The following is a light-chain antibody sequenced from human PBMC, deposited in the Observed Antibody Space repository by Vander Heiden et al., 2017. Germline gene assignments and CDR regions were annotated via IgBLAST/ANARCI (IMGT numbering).Light chain of an antibody. Sequence: QSVLTQPPSVSAAPGQKVTISCSGSSSNIGNNYVSWYQQLPGTAPKLLIYDNNKRPSGIPDRFSGSKYGTSATLVITGLQTGDEADYYCGTGDSSRSDGVFGGGTKLTVL. V-gene: IGLV1-51*02. CDR1: SSNIGNNY. J-gene: IGLJ3*02. CDR3: GTGDSSRSDGV. CDR2: DNN.